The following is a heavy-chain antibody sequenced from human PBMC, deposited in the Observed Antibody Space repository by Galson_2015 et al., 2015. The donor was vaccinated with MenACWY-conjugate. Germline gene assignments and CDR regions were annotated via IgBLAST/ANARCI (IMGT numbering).Heavy chain of an antibody. D-gene: IGHD1-26*01. J-gene: IGHJ4*02. CDR1: GFTFSSYA. V-gene: IGHV3-30*04. Sequence: SLRLSCAASGFTFSSYAMHWVRQAPGKGLEWVAVISYDGSNKYYADSVKGRFTISRDNSKNTLYLQMNSLRAEDTAVYYCARDFLGATDDYWGQGTLVTVSS. CDR3: ARDFLGATDDY. CDR2: ISYDGSNK.